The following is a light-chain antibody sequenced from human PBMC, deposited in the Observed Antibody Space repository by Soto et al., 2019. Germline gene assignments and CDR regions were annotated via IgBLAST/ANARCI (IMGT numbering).Light chain of an antibody. Sequence: EIVLTQSPATLSLSPGERATLSFMAIQSVSSYLSWYQQQPRQAPRLLIYDASTRATGIPARFSGSGAGTAFTLTISSLEPEDFAVYYCQQRSNWPPITFGQGTRMEI. CDR1: QSVSSY. J-gene: IGKJ5*01. CDR3: QQRSNWPPIT. CDR2: DAS. V-gene: IGKV3-11*01.